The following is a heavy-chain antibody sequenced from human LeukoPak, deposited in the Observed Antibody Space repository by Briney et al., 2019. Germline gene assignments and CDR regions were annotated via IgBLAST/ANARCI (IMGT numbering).Heavy chain of an antibody. V-gene: IGHV1-2*02. CDR1: GYTFTEYY. Sequence: ASVKVSCKASGYTFTEYYLNWMRQGPGQGLEWMGWISPYSGATHYAQIFQGRVTMTRDTSISTAYMEVSSLRSDDSAVYFCARTLTTATWDYWGQGTLVTVSS. CDR2: ISPYSGAT. D-gene: IGHD4-17*01. CDR3: ARTLTTATWDY. J-gene: IGHJ4*02.